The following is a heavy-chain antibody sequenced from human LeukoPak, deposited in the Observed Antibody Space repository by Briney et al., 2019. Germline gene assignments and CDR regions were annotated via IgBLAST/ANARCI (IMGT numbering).Heavy chain of an antibody. CDR1: GYTFTSYG. V-gene: IGHV1-18*01. CDR3: ARVGGYQGYCSSTSCSFDY. J-gene: IGHJ4*02. CDR2: ISAYNGNR. Sequence: ASVKVSCKGSGYTFTSYGISWVRQAPGQGLEWMGWISAYNGNRNYSQTLQGRVTMTTDTSTSTAYTELMSLGSDDTAVYYCARVGGYQGYCSSTSCSFDYWGQGTLVTVSS. D-gene: IGHD2-2*01.